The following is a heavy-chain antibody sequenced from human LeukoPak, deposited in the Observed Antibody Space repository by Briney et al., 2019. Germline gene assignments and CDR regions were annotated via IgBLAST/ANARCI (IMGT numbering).Heavy chain of an antibody. J-gene: IGHJ4*02. CDR2: IYSGGST. V-gene: IGHV3-66*01. CDR3: ARGRRDGYNWSFDY. Sequence: GGSLRLSRAASGFTVSSNYMSWVRQAPGKGLEWVSVIYSGGSTYYADSVKGRFTISRDNSKNTLYLQVNSLRAEDTAVYYCARGRRDGYNWSFDYWGQGTLVTVSS. D-gene: IGHD5-24*01. CDR1: GFTVSSNY.